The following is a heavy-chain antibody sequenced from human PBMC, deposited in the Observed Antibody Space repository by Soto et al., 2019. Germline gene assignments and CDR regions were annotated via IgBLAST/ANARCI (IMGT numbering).Heavy chain of an antibody. D-gene: IGHD6-13*01. V-gene: IGHV4-34*01. J-gene: IGHJ4*02. CDR2: INHSGST. CDR1: GGSFSGYY. CDR3: ARARAGTHWDY. Sequence: PSETLSLTCAVYGGSFSGYYWSWIRQPPGKGLEWIGEINHSGSTNYNPSLKSRVTISVDTSKNQFSLKLSSVTAADTAVYYCARARAGTHWDYWGQGTLVTVS.